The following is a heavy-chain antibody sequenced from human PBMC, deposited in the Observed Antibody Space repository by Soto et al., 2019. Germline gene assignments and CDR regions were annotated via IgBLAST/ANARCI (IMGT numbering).Heavy chain of an antibody. D-gene: IGHD1-26*01. CDR1: VFTSRNSW. Sequence: PRGSLLLSCAVSVFTSRNSWMTWVRQTPGKGLEWVANINQDGSQQYYLDSVKGRFTISRDNSKNSLYLQMNSLRAEDTAVYYCARELIVGPAEYFQHWGQGTMVTVSS. V-gene: IGHV3-7*01. J-gene: IGHJ1*01. CDR2: INQDGSQQ. CDR3: ARELIVGPAEYFQH.